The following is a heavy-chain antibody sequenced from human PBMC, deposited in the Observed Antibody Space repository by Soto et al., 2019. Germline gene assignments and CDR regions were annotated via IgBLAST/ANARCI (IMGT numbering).Heavy chain of an antibody. CDR2: ISHSGIT. Sequence: QVQLQESVPGLLRPSGALSVTCACSGDSISRSHWWSWVRHSPGKGLEWIGEISHSGITNYNPSLKSRVTISGDKSKNQLSLKLTSVPVSDTAVYYCARVRYDRSGFDNWGQGTLVSVYS. J-gene: IGHJ4*02. CDR1: GDSISRSHW. CDR3: ARVRYDRSGFDN. V-gene: IGHV4-4*02. D-gene: IGHD3-22*01.